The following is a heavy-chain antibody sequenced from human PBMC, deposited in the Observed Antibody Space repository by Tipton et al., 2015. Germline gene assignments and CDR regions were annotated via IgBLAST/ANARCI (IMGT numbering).Heavy chain of an antibody. CDR3: ACQDYDSLTRDYQTVDY. CDR1: GGSISSSSYY. J-gene: IGHJ4*02. D-gene: IGHD3-9*01. V-gene: IGHV4-39*01. Sequence: TLSLTCTVSGGSISSSSYYWAWIRQPPGKGLEWIGSLYFSGSTYYNPSLKSRVTISIDRFKNQFSLKLSSVTAADTAVYYCACQDYDSLTRDYQTVDYWGQGILVTVSS. CDR2: LYFSGST.